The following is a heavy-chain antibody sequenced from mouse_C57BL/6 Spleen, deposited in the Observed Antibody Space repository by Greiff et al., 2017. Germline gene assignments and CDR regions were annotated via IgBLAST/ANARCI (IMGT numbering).Heavy chain of an antibody. CDR3: ARWGDGYPHYFDY. J-gene: IGHJ2*01. CDR1: GYTFTSYW. D-gene: IGHD2-3*01. V-gene: IGHV1-55*01. Sequence: VQLQQPGAELVKPGASVKMSCKASGYTFTSYWITWVKQRPGQGLEWIGDIYPGSGSTNYNEKFKSKATLTVDTSSSTAYMQLSSLTSEDSAVYYCARWGDGYPHYFDYWGQGTTLTVSS. CDR2: IYPGSGST.